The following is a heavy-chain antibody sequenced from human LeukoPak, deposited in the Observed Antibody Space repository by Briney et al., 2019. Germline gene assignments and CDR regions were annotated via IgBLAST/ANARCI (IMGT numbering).Heavy chain of an antibody. D-gene: IGHD2-2*01. CDR3: AGPTGYCSSPTCYASDY. J-gene: IGHJ4*02. Sequence: GASVKVSCKASGYTFTSYDINWVRQAPGQGLEWMGWMNSNSGNTGYAQKFQGRVTMTRNTSISTAYMEMSSLRSEDTAVYYCAGPTGYCSSPTCYASDYWGQGTLVTVSS. CDR1: GYTFTSYD. CDR2: MNSNSGNT. V-gene: IGHV1-8*01.